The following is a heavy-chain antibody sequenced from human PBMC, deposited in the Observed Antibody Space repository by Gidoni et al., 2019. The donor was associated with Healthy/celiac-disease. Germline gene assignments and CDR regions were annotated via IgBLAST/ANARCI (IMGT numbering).Heavy chain of an antibody. CDR2: ISSSSSTI. CDR1: GFPFGSYS. Sequence: EVQLVESGGGLVQPGGSLRLSCAASGFPFGSYSMNWVRQAPGKGLELVSYISSSSSTIYYADSVKGRFTISRDNAKNSLYLQMNSLRAEDTAVYYCARGGVYGDYGPSDYWGQGTLVTVSS. J-gene: IGHJ4*02. V-gene: IGHV3-48*01. CDR3: ARGGVYGDYGPSDY. D-gene: IGHD4-17*01.